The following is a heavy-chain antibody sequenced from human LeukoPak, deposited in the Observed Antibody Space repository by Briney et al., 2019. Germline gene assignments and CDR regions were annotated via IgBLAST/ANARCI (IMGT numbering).Heavy chain of an antibody. CDR1: GGTFSSYA. CDR2: IIPIFGTA. Sequence: GASVKVSCKASGGTFSSYAISWVRQAPGQGLEWMGGIIPIFGTANYAQKFQGRVTITADESTSTAYMELSSLRSEDTAVYYCARDFFAYCSSTSCYNGWFDPWGQGTLVTVSS. V-gene: IGHV1-69*13. D-gene: IGHD2-2*02. J-gene: IGHJ5*02. CDR3: ARDFFAYCSSTSCYNGWFDP.